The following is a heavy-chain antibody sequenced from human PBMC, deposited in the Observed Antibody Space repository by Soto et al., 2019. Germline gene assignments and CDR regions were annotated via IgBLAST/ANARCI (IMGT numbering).Heavy chain of an antibody. CDR3: AEGVLSFHYGLEV. CDR1: GFTFNTYP. V-gene: IGHV3-23*01. D-gene: IGHD3-10*01. Sequence: EVQLLQSGGGVVPPGGSLRLACATSGFTFNTYPMTWVRQAPGKGLEWVSSINSTAGRTSSYADSVKGRFAISGAFSDKTVYLQINNPRDDDTAVYCSAEGVLSFHYGLEVWGQGTTVTVSS. CDR2: INSTAGRTS. J-gene: IGHJ6*02.